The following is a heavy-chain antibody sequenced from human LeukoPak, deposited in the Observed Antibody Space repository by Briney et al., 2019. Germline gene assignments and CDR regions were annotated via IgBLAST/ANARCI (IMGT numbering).Heavy chain of an antibody. CDR2: ISSSSSYI. Sequence: GGSLRLSCAASGFTFSSYSMNWVRQAPGKGLEWVSSISSSSSYIYYADSVKGRFTISRDNAKNTLYLQMNSLRAEDTAVYYCAKEDYYYYYMDVWGKGTTVTVSS. CDR3: AKEDYYYYYMDV. J-gene: IGHJ6*03. V-gene: IGHV3-21*01. CDR1: GFTFSSYS.